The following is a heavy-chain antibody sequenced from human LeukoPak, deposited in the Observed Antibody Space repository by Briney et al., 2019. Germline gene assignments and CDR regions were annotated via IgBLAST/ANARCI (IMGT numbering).Heavy chain of an antibody. V-gene: IGHV3-48*01. J-gene: IGHJ4*02. CDR3: ARHRDNSGTDY. CDR1: GFTFSNYD. Sequence: GGSLRLSCAASGFTFSNYDMNWVRQAPGKGLEWVSYISRSSITIYSADSVKGRFTVSRDNAKNSLFLQMNSLRAEDTAVYYCARHRDNSGTDYWGQGTLVTVSS. CDR2: ISRSSITI. D-gene: IGHD3-22*01.